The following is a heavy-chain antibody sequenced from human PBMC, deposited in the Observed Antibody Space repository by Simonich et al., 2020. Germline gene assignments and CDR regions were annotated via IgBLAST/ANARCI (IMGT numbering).Heavy chain of an antibody. CDR1: GGSISSSSYY. J-gene: IGHJ3*02. V-gene: IGHV4-39*01. CDR3: ARHAGFAFDI. D-gene: IGHD6-13*01. CDR2: IDNSGRT. Sequence: QLQLQESGPCLVKLSETLSLSCTVSGGSISSSSYYWGWICQPPGKGLVWIGSIDNSGRTYYNPSLKSRVTIAVDTSKNQFSLKLSSVTAADTAVYYCARHAGFAFDIWGQGTMVTVSS.